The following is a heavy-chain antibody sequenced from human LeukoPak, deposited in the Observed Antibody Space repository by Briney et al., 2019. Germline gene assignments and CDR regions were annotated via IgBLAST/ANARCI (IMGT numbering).Heavy chain of an antibody. J-gene: IGHJ4*02. CDR2: ISSSGSTI. Sequence: PGGSLRLSCAASGFTFSSYEMNWVRQAPGKGLEWVSYISSSGSTIYYADSVKGRFTISRDNAKKSLYLQMNSLRAEDTAVYYCASGIKVRGVIILPNFDYWGQGTLVTVSS. D-gene: IGHD3-10*01. V-gene: IGHV3-48*03. CDR3: ASGIKVRGVIILPNFDY. CDR1: GFTFSSYE.